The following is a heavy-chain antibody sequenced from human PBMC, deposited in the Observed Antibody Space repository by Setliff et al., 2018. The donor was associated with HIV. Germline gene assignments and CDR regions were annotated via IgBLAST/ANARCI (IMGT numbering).Heavy chain of an antibody. CDR2: ISPNNGDT. CDR1: GYTLTEVS. Sequence: ASVKVSCKVSGYTLTEVSIHWVRQAPGQGLEWMGWISPNNGDTTIPQRFQGRVTMTSDTSINTAYLELSNLRSDDTAIYYCARDVSAEMYSTRLDYWGQGTLVTVSS. V-gene: IGHV1-2*02. D-gene: IGHD2-21*01. CDR3: ARDVSAEMYSTRLDY. J-gene: IGHJ4*02.